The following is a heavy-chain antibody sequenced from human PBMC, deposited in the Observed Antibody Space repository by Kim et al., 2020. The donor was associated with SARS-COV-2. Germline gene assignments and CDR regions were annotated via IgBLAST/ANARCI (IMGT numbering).Heavy chain of an antibody. V-gene: IGHV4-59*01. Sequence: STNYTPSPKSRVTISVDTSKNQFSLKLSSVTAADTAVYYCARWSSSWPDYWGQGTLVTVSS. J-gene: IGHJ4*02. CDR2: ST. CDR3: ARWSSSWPDY. D-gene: IGHD6-13*01.